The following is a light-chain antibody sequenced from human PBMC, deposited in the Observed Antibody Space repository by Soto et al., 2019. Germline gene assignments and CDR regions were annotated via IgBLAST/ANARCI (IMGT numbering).Light chain of an antibody. CDR1: SNDVGRYNQ. CDR3: SSFTNTYSYV. J-gene: IGLJ1*01. V-gene: IGLV2-14*02. CDR2: EGS. Sequence: QSALTQPASVSGSPGQSITISCTGSSNDVGRYNQVSWYQQHPGKAPKVMIYEGSQRPSGVSNRFSGSKSGNTASLTISGLQAEDEADYYCSSFTNTYSYVFGTGTKLTVL.